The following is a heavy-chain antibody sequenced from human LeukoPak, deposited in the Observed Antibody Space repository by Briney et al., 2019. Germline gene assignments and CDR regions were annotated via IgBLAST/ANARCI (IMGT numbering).Heavy chain of an antibody. V-gene: IGHV4-4*07. D-gene: IGHD3-22*01. CDR3: AREATYYYDSSAQWPIFDY. CDR1: GSSISSYY. J-gene: IGHJ4*02. Sequence: SETLSLTCTVSGSSISSYYWSWIRQPAGKGLEWIERIYTSGSTNYNPSLKSRVTMSVDTSKNQFSLKLSSVTAADTAVYYCAREATYYYDSSAQWPIFDYWGQGTLVTVSS. CDR2: IYTSGST.